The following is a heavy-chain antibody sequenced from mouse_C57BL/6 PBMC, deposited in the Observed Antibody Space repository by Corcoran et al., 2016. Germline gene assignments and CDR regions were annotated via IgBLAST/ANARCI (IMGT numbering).Heavy chain of an antibody. CDR1: GYTFTTYG. D-gene: IGHD2-5*01. CDR2: INTYSGVP. J-gene: IGHJ4*01. CDR3: ARKPPYYSNYVEGAMDY. Sequence: QIQLVQSGPELKKPGETVKISCKASGYTFTTYGMSWVKQAPGKGLKWMGWINTYSGVPTYADDFKGRFAFALETSASTAYLQINNLKNEDTATYFCARKPPYYSNYVEGAMDYWGQGTAVTVSS. V-gene: IGHV9-3*01.